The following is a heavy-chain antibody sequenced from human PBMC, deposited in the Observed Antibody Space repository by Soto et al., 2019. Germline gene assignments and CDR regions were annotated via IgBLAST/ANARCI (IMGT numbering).Heavy chain of an antibody. J-gene: IGHJ6*02. CDR3: AKDSMTPPSEYYYGMDV. V-gene: IGHV3-9*01. D-gene: IGHD3-22*01. CDR2: ISWNSGSI. CDR1: GFTFDDYA. Sequence: GGSLRLSCAASGFTFDDYAMHWVRQAPGKGLEWVSGISWNSGSIGYADSVKGRFTISRDNAKNSLYLQMNSLRAEDTALYYFAKDSMTPPSEYYYGMDVWGQGTTVTVSS.